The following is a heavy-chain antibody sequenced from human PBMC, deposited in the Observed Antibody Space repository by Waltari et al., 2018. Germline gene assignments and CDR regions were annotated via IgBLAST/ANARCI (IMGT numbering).Heavy chain of an antibody. J-gene: IGHJ6*02. CDR1: GGSISSYY. Sequence: QVQLQESGPGLVKPSETLSLTCTVSGGSISSYYWSWIRQPPGKGLEWIGYIYYSGSTNYNPSLKSRVIISVDTSKNQFSLKLSSVTAADTAVYYCARDRGSDGYDFWSGYSPSYGMDVWGQGTTVTVSS. D-gene: IGHD3-3*01. CDR3: ARDRGSDGYDFWSGYSPSYGMDV. V-gene: IGHV4-59*01. CDR2: IYYSGST.